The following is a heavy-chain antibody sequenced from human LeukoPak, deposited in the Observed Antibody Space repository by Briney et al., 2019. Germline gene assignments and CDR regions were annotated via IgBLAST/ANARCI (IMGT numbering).Heavy chain of an antibody. V-gene: IGHV3-66*02. J-gene: IGHJ6*03. D-gene: IGHD1-7*01. CDR2: IYSGGST. Sequence: PGGSLRLSCAASGFTFSNAWMSWVRQAPGKGLEWVSVIYSGGSTYYADSVKGRFTISRDNSKNTLYLQMNSLRAEDTAVYYCASGEGITGTAYYYYYMDVWGKGTTVTVSS. CDR3: ASGEGITGTAYYYYYMDV. CDR1: GFTFSNAW.